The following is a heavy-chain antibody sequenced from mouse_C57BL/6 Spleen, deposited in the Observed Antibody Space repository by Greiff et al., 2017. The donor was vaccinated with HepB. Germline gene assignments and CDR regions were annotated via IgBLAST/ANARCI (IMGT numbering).Heavy chain of an antibody. D-gene: IGHD1-1*01. CDR1: GYAFSSYW. CDR3: AINYYGSSFDY. Sequence: QVQLQQSGPELVKPGASVKISCKASGYAFSSYWMNWVKQRPGKGLEWIGRIYPGDGDTNYNGKFKGKATLTAEKSSSTAYMQRSSLTSEDSAVYFCAINYYGSSFDYWGQGTTLTVAS. J-gene: IGHJ2*01. CDR2: IYPGDGDT. V-gene: IGHV1-82*01.